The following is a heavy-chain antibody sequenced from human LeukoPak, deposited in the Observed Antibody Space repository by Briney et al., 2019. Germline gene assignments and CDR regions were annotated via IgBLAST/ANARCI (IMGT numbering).Heavy chain of an antibody. CDR3: ATWSQLLYKPYYYYYYMDV. V-gene: IGHV3-23*01. Sequence: GGSLRLSCAASGFTFSSYAMSWVRQAPGKGLEWVSAISGSGGSTYYADSVKGRFTISRDNAKNSLYLQMNSLRAEDTAVYYCATWSQLLYKPYYYYYYMDVWGKGTTVTVSS. CDR2: ISGSGGST. CDR1: GFTFSSYA. J-gene: IGHJ6*03. D-gene: IGHD2-2*02.